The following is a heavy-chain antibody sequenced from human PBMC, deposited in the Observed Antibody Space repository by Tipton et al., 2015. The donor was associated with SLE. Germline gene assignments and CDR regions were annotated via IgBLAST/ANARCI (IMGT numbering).Heavy chain of an antibody. CDR2: IKNDGRSA. CDR3: SGQLLPLYGMDV. CDR1: GFTFSIYW. Sequence: SLRLSCEASGFTFSIYWMHWVRQAPGKGLVWVSLIKNDGRSAIYADSVKGRFTTSRDNSKNTLYLQMNSLRAEDTAVYYCSGQLLPLYGMDVWGQGTTVTVSS. V-gene: IGHV3-74*01. D-gene: IGHD6-6*01. J-gene: IGHJ6*02.